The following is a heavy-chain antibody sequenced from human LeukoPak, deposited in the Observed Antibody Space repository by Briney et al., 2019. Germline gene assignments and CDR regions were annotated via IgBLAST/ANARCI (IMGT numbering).Heavy chain of an antibody. D-gene: IGHD2-15*01. CDR2: IYYSGST. J-gene: IGHJ3*01. V-gene: IGHV4-31*03. Sequence: PSETLSLTCTVSGGSISSGGYYWSWIRQHPGKGLEWIGYIYYSGSTYYNPSLKSRVTISVDTSKNQFSLKLSSVTAADTAVYYCARYCTGSNCYSNRGAFGVWGRGTMVTVSS. CDR3: ARYCTGSNCYSNRGAFGV. CDR1: GGSISSGGYY.